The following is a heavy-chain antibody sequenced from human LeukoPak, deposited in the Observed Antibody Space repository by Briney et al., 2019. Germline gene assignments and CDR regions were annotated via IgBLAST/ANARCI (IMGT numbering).Heavy chain of an antibody. D-gene: IGHD6-19*01. Sequence: SETLSLTCAVYGGSFSGYYWGWIRQPPGKGLEWIGEINHSGSTNYNPSLKSRVTMSVDTSENQFSLKLSSVTAADTAVYYCARESAYAVPDYWGQGSLVTVPS. V-gene: IGHV4-34*01. J-gene: IGHJ4*02. CDR2: INHSGST. CDR1: GGSFSGYY. CDR3: ARESAYAVPDY.